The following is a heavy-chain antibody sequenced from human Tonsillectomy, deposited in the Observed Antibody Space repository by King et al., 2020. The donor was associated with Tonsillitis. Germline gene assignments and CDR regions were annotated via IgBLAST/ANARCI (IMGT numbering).Heavy chain of an antibody. Sequence: VQLVESGGGVVQPGRSLRLSCAASGFTFSSYAMHWVRRAPGKGLEWVAVISYDGSNKYYADSVKGRFTISRDNSKNTLYLQMNSLRAEDTAVYYCARDGGARSGSYYLGYYFDYWGQGTLVTVSS. CDR1: GFTFSSYA. CDR3: ARDGGARSGSYYLGYYFDY. J-gene: IGHJ4*02. CDR2: ISYDGSNK. D-gene: IGHD1-26*01. V-gene: IGHV3-30*04.